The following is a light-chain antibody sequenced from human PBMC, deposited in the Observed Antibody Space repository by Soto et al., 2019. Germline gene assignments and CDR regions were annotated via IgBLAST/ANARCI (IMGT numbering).Light chain of an antibody. J-gene: IGKJ1*01. Sequence: IEVSQSPNTLSASVGDRVTITCRASHSLSSWLYWDHQKPGKAPQQLLYGACGSKVRVPPWHSGSGSGTEFTLSISRLQPDDFATYWCQQYSSYWTFGQGTKV. CDR2: GAC. CDR3: QQYSSYWT. V-gene: IGKV1-5*01. CDR1: HSLSSW.